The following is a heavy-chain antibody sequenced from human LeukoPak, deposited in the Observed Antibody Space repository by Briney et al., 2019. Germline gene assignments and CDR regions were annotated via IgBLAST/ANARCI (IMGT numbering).Heavy chain of an antibody. Sequence: GGSLRLSCAASGLTFSSYGLSWVRQAPAKGLEWVSSSTGSGGTTHADSVRGRFTISRDNYKSTLYLQMNSLRVEDTAVYYCAKNVLGSGSYSWYFDLWGRGTLVTVSS. J-gene: IGHJ2*01. V-gene: IGHV3-23*01. D-gene: IGHD1-26*01. CDR3: AKNVLGSGSYSWYFDL. CDR1: GLTFSSYG. CDR2: STGSGGTT.